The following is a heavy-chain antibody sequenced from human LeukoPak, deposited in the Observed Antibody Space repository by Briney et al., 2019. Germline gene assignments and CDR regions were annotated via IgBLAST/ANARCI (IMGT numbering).Heavy chain of an antibody. D-gene: IGHD3-9*01. CDR3: ARLSKGRYFDYIFDY. CDR1: HGSIGTKTYY. J-gene: IGHJ4*02. V-gene: IGHV4-39*01. Sequence: TSETLSLTCTVSHGSIGTKTYYWGWIRQPPGKGLEWIGSIFHSGSTNYNPSLKSRVSMSVDTSKNQFSLKMTSVTAADTAVYYCARLSKGRYFDYIFDYWGQGTLVTVSS. CDR2: IFHSGST.